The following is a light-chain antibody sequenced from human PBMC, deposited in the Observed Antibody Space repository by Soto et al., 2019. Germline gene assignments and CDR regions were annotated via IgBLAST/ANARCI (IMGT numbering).Light chain of an antibody. CDR1: QSISSY. CDR2: AAS. CDR3: QQSYSTPIT. V-gene: IGKV1-39*01. J-gene: IGKJ5*01. Sequence: DIQMTQSPSSLSASVGDRVTITCRASQSISSYLNWYQQKPGKAPKLLMYAASSLQSGVPSGFSGSGSGTDFILTISSLQPEDFATYYCQQSYSTPITFGQGTRLEIK.